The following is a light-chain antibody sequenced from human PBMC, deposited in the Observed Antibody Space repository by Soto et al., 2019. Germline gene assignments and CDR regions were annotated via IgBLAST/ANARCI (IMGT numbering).Light chain of an antibody. CDR2: AVT. V-gene: IGLV2-11*01. CDR3: CSYAGSYTHYV. Sequence: QAVVTQPRSVSGSPGQSVTISCTGTSSDVGGYNYVSWYQQYPGKAPKVMIYAVTKRPSGVPDRISGSKSGNTASLTISGLQAEDEADYYCCSYAGSYTHYVFGTGTKLTVL. J-gene: IGLJ1*01. CDR1: SSDVGGYNY.